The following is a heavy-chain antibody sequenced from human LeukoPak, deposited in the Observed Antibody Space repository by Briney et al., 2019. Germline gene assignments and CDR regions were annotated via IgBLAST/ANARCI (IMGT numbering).Heavy chain of an antibody. CDR3: ARGLYSSTTYYFDY. V-gene: IGHV3-23*01. D-gene: IGHD6-13*01. Sequence: PGGSLRLSCAASGFIFNNYTMTWVRQAPGKGLEWVSTISGGGGSTYYADSVKGRFTTSRDNSKTTLYLQMNSLRAEDAAVYSCARGLYSSTTYYFDYWGQGTLVTVSS. CDR1: GFIFNNYT. J-gene: IGHJ4*02. CDR2: ISGGGGST.